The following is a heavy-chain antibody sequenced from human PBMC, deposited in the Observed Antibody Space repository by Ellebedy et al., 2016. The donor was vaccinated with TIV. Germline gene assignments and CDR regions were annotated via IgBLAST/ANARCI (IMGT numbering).Heavy chain of an antibody. CDR3: ARDGVTTRFSLFDY. V-gene: IGHV3-7*01. CDR2: ITQDGSEK. J-gene: IGHJ4*02. D-gene: IGHD4-11*01. Sequence: GESLKISCAASGFTFSTYWMNWVRQAPGKGLEWVANITQDGSEKNYVDSVKGRFTISRDNAKNSLYLQMNSLRVEDTAVYYCARDGVTTRFSLFDYWGQGTLVTVSS. CDR1: GFTFSTYW.